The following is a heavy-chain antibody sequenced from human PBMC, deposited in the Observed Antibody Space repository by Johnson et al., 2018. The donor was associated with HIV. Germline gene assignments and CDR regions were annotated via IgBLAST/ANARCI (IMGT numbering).Heavy chain of an antibody. CDR2: ISSDGGNT. D-gene: IGHD4-23*01. Sequence: VQLVESGGGLVQPGVSLRLSCAASGFTFNSYAMHWVRQAPGKGLEYVSAISSDGGNTYYGNSVKGRFTISRDNSKNTLYLQMGSLRAEDTAVYYCAKSPGKDHGGNSGAFHIWGQGTMVTVSS. CDR3: AKSPGKDHGGNSGAFHI. J-gene: IGHJ3*02. V-gene: IGHV3-64*01. CDR1: GFTFNSYA.